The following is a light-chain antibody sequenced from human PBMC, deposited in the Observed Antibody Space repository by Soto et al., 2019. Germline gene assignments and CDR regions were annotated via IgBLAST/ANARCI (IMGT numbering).Light chain of an antibody. CDR2: WAS. V-gene: IGKV4-1*01. J-gene: IGKJ1*01. CDR3: QQYYSIPRT. Sequence: DIVMTQSPDSLAVSLGERATINCMSSQSILYTSDNKSYLAWYQQKPGQPPKLLFYWASMRGSGVSDRFSGSGSGTHFTLTISTLQAEDVAVYYCQQYYSIPRTFGQGTKVEIK. CDR1: QSILYTSDNKSY.